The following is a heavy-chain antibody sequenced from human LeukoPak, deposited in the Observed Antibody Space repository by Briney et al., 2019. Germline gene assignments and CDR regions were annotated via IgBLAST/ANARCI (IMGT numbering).Heavy chain of an antibody. Sequence: ASVKVSCKASGYTFTGYYMHWVRQAPGQGLEWMGWINPNSGGTNYAQNIQGRVNMTSDTPIPTAYMKLSRRRSDDTAVYYCARGEGWELPYFDNWGQGTLVTVSS. CDR3: ARGEGWELPYFDN. CDR2: INPNSGGT. J-gene: IGHJ4*02. CDR1: GYTFTGYY. V-gene: IGHV1-2*02. D-gene: IGHD1-26*01.